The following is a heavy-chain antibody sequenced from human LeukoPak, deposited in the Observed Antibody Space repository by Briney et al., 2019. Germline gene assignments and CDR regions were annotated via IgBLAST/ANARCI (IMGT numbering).Heavy chain of an antibody. V-gene: IGHV3-48*03. CDR3: ARAAGIAAPVLDY. D-gene: IGHD6-13*01. J-gene: IGHJ4*02. CDR1: GFTFSSYE. Sequence: GGSLRLSCAASGFTFSSYEMNWVRQAPGKGLEWVSYISSSGSTIYYADSVKGRFTISRDNAKNSLYLQMNSLRAEDTAVYYCARAAGIAAPVLDYWGQGTLVTVSS. CDR2: ISSSGSTI.